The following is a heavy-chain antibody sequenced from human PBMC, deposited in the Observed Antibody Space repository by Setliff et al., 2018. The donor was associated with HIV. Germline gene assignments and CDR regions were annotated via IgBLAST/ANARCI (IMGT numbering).Heavy chain of an antibody. CDR3: ARGPLYGYDRGYFDY. J-gene: IGHJ4*02. CDR2: IYYSGST. V-gene: IGHV4-59*11. CDR1: GGSISSHY. D-gene: IGHD5-12*01. Sequence: PSETLSLTCTVSGGSISSHYWSWIRQPPGKGLEWIGSIYYSGSTNYNPSLKSRVTISVDTSKNQFSLKLSSVTAADTALYYCARGPLYGYDRGYFDYWGQGTLVTVSS.